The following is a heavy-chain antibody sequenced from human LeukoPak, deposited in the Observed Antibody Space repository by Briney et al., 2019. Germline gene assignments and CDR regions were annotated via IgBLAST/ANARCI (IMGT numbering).Heavy chain of an antibody. J-gene: IGHJ4*02. CDR1: GGSISSSSYY. Sequence: PSETLSLTCTVSGGSISSSSYYWGWIRQPPGKGLEWNRSIYYSGSTYYSPSLKRRVTISVDTSKNQFSLKLSSVTAADTAVYYCARQQKEYTMIVVVTYFDYWGQGTLVTVSS. D-gene: IGHD3-22*01. V-gene: IGHV4-39*01. CDR2: IYYSGST. CDR3: ARQQKEYTMIVVVTYFDY.